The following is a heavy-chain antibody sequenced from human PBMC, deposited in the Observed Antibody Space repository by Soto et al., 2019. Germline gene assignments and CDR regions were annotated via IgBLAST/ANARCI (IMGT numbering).Heavy chain of an antibody. D-gene: IGHD6-19*01. CDR3: ARAPAGYSSGWYFFDY. CDR2: INAGNGNT. Sequence: VSVKVSCKASGYTFTSYAMHWVRQAPGQRLEWMGWINAGNGNTKYSQKFQGRVTITRDTSASTAYMELSSLRSEDTAVYYCARAPAGYSSGWYFFDYWGQGTLVTVSS. V-gene: IGHV1-3*01. CDR1: GYTFTSYA. J-gene: IGHJ4*02.